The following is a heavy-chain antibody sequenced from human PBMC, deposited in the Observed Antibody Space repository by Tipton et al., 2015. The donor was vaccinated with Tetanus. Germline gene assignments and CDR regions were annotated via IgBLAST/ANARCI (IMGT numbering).Heavy chain of an antibody. CDR2: ISPSGRS. Sequence: TLSLTCSVSGGSIRSGDHQWNWIRQPPGKGLEWLAYISPSGRSNSNYSLKSRITITQDKSKNQFSLKLTSVTAADTAVYYCARANYEFPNKGPFDFWGQGLQVLVSS. CDR1: GGSIRSGDHQ. CDR3: ARANYEFPNKGPFDF. J-gene: IGHJ4*02. V-gene: IGHV4-61*08. D-gene: IGHD3-3*01.